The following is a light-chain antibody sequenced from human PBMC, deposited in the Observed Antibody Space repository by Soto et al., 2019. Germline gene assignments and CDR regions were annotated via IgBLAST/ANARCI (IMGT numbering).Light chain of an antibody. CDR2: TAS. J-gene: IGKJ5*01. CDR3: QQAYRNPIT. CDR1: QSISNQ. Sequence: DIQMTQFPSSLSASVGDRVTITCRTSQSISNQLIWYQQKPGEAPKPLIYTASTLYSGVPSRFIGSGSGTDFTLTISSLQPEDFATYYCQQAYRNPITFGQGTRLEIK. V-gene: IGKV1-39*01.